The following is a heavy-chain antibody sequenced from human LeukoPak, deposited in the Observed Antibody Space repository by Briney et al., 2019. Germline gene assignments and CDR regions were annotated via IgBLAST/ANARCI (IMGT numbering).Heavy chain of an antibody. J-gene: IGHJ4*02. CDR1: GFTFSSYS. V-gene: IGHV3-21*01. CDR2: ISSSSSYI. CDR3: ARLYSSSWFCDY. D-gene: IGHD6-13*01. Sequence: GGTLRLSCAASGFTFSSYSMNWVRQAPGKGLEWVSSISSSSSYIYYADSVKGRFTISRDNAKNSLYLLMNSLRAEDTAVYYCARLYSSSWFCDYWGQGTLVTVSS.